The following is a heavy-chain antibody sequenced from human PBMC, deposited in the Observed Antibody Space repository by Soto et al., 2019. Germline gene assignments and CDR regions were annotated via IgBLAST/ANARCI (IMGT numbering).Heavy chain of an antibody. D-gene: IGHD2-8*01. CDR3: AREDCTNGVCFYNWFDP. CDR1: GGTFSSYA. Sequence: SVKVSCKASGGTFSSYAISWVRQAPGQGLEWMGGIIPIFGTANYAQKFQGRVTITADESTSTAYTELSSLRSEDTAVYYCAREDCTNGVCFYNWFDPWGQGTLVTVSS. CDR2: IIPIFGTA. J-gene: IGHJ5*02. V-gene: IGHV1-69*13.